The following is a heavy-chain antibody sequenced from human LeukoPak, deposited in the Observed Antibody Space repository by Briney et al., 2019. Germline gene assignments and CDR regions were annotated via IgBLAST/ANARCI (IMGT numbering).Heavy chain of an antibody. CDR3: ARGHYDFWSGYKNWFDP. CDR2: MNPYSGNT. CDR1: GYTFTSYD. D-gene: IGHD3-3*01. V-gene: IGHV1-8*01. Sequence: GASVKVSCKASGYTFTSYDINWVRQATGQGLEWVGWMNPYSGNTGYAQKFQGRVTMTRNTSISTAYMELSSLRSEDTAVYYCARGHYDFWSGYKNWFDPWGQGTLVTVSS. J-gene: IGHJ5*02.